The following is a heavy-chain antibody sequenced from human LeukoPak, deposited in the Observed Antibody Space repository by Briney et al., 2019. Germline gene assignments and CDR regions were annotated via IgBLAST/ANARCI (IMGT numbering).Heavy chain of an antibody. CDR2: ISYDGSNQ. CDR3: ARALNFDAFDI. V-gene: IGHV3-30*03. CDR1: GFTFSSYG. Sequence: GGSLRLSCAASGFTFSSYGMHWVRQAPGKGLEWVAVISYDGSNQYYADSVKGRFTISRDNSKNTLFLQMNSLRVEDTAVYYCARALNFDAFDIWGQGTMVTVSS. J-gene: IGHJ3*02.